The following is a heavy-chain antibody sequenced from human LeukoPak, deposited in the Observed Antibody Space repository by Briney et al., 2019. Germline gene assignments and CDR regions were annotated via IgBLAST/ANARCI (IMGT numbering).Heavy chain of an antibody. CDR3: ARVGYSGYDSFDY. J-gene: IGHJ4*02. CDR1: GGTFSSYA. V-gene: IGHV1-8*02. CDR2: MNPNSGNT. Sequence: ASVKVSCKASGGTFSSYAISWVRQAPGQGLEWMGWMNPNSGNTGYAQKFQGRVTMTRNTSISTAYMELSSLRSEDTAVYYCARVGYSGYDSFDYWGQGTLVTVSS. D-gene: IGHD5-12*01.